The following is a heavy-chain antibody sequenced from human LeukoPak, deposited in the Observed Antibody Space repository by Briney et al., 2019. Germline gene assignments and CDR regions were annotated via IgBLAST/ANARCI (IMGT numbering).Heavy chain of an antibody. CDR1: GGSISSSIYY. CDR3: AREYRSSWYLNWFDP. D-gene: IGHD6-13*01. V-gene: IGHV4-39*02. Sequence: PSETLSLTCTVSGGSISSSIYYWDWIRQPPGKGLEWIGSIYYSGSTYYNPSLKSRVTISVDTSKNQFSLKLSSVTAADTAVYYCAREYRSSWYLNWFDPWGQGTLVTVSS. CDR2: IYYSGST. J-gene: IGHJ5*02.